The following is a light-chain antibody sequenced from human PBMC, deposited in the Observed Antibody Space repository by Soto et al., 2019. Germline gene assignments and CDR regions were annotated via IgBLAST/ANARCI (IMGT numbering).Light chain of an antibody. V-gene: IGKV3-15*01. CDR2: GAS. CDR1: QSISSN. J-gene: IGKJ3*01. Sequence: EIVMTQSPATLSVSPGERATLSCRASQSISSNLAWYQQKPGQAPRLLIYGASTRATGIPATFSGSGSGTEFSLPISSLQSEDFAVYYCQQYHNWPFTFGPGTKVDIK. CDR3: QQYHNWPFT.